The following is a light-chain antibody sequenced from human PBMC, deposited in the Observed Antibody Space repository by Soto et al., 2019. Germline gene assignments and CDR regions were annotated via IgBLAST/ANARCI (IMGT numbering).Light chain of an antibody. CDR1: QSVSSN. V-gene: IGKV3-15*01. CDR3: QQYNNWPTWT. CDR2: GAS. J-gene: IGKJ1*01. Sequence: EIVMTQSPATLSVSPGERAPLSGRASQSVSSNLAWYQQKPGQAPRLLIYGASTRATGIPARFSGSGSGTEFTLTISSLQSEDFAVYYCQQYNNWPTWTFGQGTKVEIK.